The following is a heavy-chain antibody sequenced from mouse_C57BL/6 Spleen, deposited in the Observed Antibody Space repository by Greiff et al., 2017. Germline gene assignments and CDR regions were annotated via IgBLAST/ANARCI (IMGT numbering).Heavy chain of an antibody. CDR3: ARPIYDGYYVGTFAY. Sequence: VQLQQPGAELVMPGASVKISCKASGYAFSSYWMNWVKQRPGKGLEWIGQIYPGDGDTNYNGKFKGKATLTADKSSSTAYMQLSSLTSEDSAVYFCARPIYDGYYVGTFAYWGQGTLVTVSA. J-gene: IGHJ3*01. D-gene: IGHD2-3*01. CDR2: IYPGDGDT. CDR1: GYAFSSYW. V-gene: IGHV1-80*01.